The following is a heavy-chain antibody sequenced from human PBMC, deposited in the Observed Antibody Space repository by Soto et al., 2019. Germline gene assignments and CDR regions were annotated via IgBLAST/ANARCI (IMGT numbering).Heavy chain of an antibody. CDR1: GYSVSSGTYF. J-gene: IGHJ5*02. V-gene: IGHV4-61*01. CDR2: VYYSGST. CDR3: ARGIPRSCGGAACYSGWFDP. D-gene: IGHD2-15*01. Sequence: SETLSLTCTVSGYSVSSGTYFWSWIRQPPGKGLEWIGYVYYSGSTNYNPTLKSRLTMSVDTSKNQFSLELSSLRFEDTAVYYCARGIPRSCGGAACYSGWFDPWGQGTLVTVSS.